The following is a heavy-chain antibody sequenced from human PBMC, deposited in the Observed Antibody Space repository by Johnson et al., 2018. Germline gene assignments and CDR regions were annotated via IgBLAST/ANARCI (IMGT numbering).Heavy chain of an antibody. J-gene: IGHJ3*02. CDR3: AKGLYSWRYDLGFDI. Sequence: EVQLVQSGGGLVQXGGSLRLSCTASGFTFSTYVISWVRQAPGKGLEWVSSMSNIGGFTYSADSVKGRFTVSRDNSKKTLYLQMNSLRVDDTAVYYCAKGLYSWRYDLGFDIWGRGTMVTVSS. D-gene: IGHD1-26*01. CDR1: GFTFSTYV. CDR2: MSNIGGFT. V-gene: IGHV3-23*04.